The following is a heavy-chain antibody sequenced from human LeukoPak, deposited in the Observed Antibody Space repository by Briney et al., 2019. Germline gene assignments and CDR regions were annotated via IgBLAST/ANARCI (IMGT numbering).Heavy chain of an antibody. Sequence: SETLSLTCTVSGGSISSSSYYWGWGRQPPGRGVEWIGSIYYSGSTYYNPSLKSRVTISVDTSKNQFSLKLSSVTAADRAVYYCARHGGYAYAFDIWGQGTTVTVSS. CDR2: IYYSGST. V-gene: IGHV4-39*01. CDR3: ARHGGYAYAFDI. CDR1: GGSISSSSYY. J-gene: IGHJ3*02. D-gene: IGHD1-26*01.